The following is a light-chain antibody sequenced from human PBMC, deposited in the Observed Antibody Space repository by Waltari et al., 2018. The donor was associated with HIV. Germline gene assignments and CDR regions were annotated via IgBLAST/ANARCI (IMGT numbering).Light chain of an antibody. CDR1: SSDVGGYNY. Sequence: QSALTQPRSVSGSPGQSVTISCTGTSSDVGGYNYVPWYQHPPGKAPKLMIYDVYKRPSGVPDRFSGTESGNTASLTISGLQAEDEADYYCCSYAGSYVYVFGTGTKVTVL. J-gene: IGLJ1*01. CDR3: CSYAGSYVYV. V-gene: IGLV2-11*01. CDR2: DVY.